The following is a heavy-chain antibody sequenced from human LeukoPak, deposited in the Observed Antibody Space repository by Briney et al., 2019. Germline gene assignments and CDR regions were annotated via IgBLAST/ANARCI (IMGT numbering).Heavy chain of an antibody. CDR1: GFTFSTYA. V-gene: IGHV3-23*01. CDR3: ARSGTEDGYNIYFDH. CDR2: ISGSGSGT. J-gene: IGHJ4*02. Sequence: GGSLRLSCATSGFTFSTYAMSWVRQAPGKGLEWDSFISGSGSGTHYADSVKGRFTISRDNSKNMLYLHMNTLRADDTAVYYCARSGTEDGYNIYFDHWGQGTLVTVSS. D-gene: IGHD5-24*01.